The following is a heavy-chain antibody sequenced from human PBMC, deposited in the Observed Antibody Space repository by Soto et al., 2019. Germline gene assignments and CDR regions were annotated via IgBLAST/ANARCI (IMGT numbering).Heavy chain of an antibody. Sequence: ASVKVSCKASGYTFTSYGMSWVRQAPGQGLEWMGWISAYNGNTNYAQKLQGRVTMTTDTSTSTAYMELRSMRSDDTAVYYCARDPGPLKRGWFDPWGQGTMIPVSP. V-gene: IGHV1-18*04. J-gene: IGHJ5*02. CDR1: GYTFTSYG. CDR3: ARDPGPLKRGWFDP. CDR2: ISAYNGNT.